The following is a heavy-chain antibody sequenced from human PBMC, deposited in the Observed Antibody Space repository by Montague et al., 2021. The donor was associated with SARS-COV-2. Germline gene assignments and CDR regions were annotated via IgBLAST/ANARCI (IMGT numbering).Heavy chain of an antibody. J-gene: IGHJ4*02. CDR3: ATSRGYGGYDGVFDY. D-gene: IGHD5-12*01. CDR2: IYYFGST. V-gene: IGHV4-31*03. Sequence: TLSLTCSVSGGSISSSGYYWSWIRQLPGKGLEWIGHIYYFGSTHYNPSFKSRGTISEDTSKNQFSLKLTSVTAADTAIYYCATSRGYGGYDGVFDYWGQGTLVTVSS. CDR1: GGSISSSGYY.